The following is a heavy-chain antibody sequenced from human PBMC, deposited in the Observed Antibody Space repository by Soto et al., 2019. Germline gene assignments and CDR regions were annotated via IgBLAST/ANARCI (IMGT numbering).Heavy chain of an antibody. D-gene: IGHD2-21*02. Sequence: GGSLRLSCAAPGFTFSSYAMRWVLQPPGQGLEWVSAISGSGGSTYYADSVKRRLTISRDNSKNTLYLQMNSLRAEDTAVYYCAKVDPVTAIPSEPYMDVWGQGTTVTVSS. CDR2: ISGSGGST. CDR1: GFTFSSYA. V-gene: IGHV3-23*01. CDR3: AKVDPVTAIPSEPYMDV. J-gene: IGHJ6*02.